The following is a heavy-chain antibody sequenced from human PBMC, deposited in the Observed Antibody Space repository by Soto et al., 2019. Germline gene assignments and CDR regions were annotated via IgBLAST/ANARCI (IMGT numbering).Heavy chain of an antibody. D-gene: IGHD6-19*01. CDR2: ISYDGSNK. CDR3: AKSIAVAGTFPGEYYYGMDV. J-gene: IGHJ6*02. Sequence: QPGGSLRLSCAASGFTFSSYGMHWVRQAPGKGLEWVAVISYDGSNKYYADSVKGRFTISRDNSKNTLYLQMNSLRAEDTAVYYCAKSIAVAGTFPGEYYYGMDVWGQGTTVTVSS. V-gene: IGHV3-30*18. CDR1: GFTFSSYG.